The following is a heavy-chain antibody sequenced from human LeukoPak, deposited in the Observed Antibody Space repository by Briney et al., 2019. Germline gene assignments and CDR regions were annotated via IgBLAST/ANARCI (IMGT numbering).Heavy chain of an antibody. Sequence: KPSETLSLTCAVSGYSISSGYYWGWVRQPPGKGLEWIGTLYHSGSTYYNPSPKSRVTISVDTSKNQFSLKLSSVTAADTAVYYCASLCSNGVCYGYYYYMDVWGKGTTVTVSS. CDR1: GYSISSGYY. CDR3: ASLCSNGVCYGYYYYMDV. J-gene: IGHJ6*03. CDR2: LYHSGST. V-gene: IGHV4-38-2*01. D-gene: IGHD2-8*01.